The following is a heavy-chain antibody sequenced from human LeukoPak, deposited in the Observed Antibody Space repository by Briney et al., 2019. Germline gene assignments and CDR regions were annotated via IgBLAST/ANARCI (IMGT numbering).Heavy chain of an antibody. CDR3: ASYWGAGDVTYYFDY. CDR1: GGSITSGSYY. J-gene: IGHJ4*02. D-gene: IGHD2-21*01. Sequence: SETLSLTCTVSGGSITSGSYYWGWTRQSPGKGLEWIGDIYYSGSTYYNPSLKSRVTISVDTSKNQFSLKLNSVTAADTAVYYCASYWGAGDVTYYFDYWGQGTLVTVSS. CDR2: IYYSGST. V-gene: IGHV4-39*01.